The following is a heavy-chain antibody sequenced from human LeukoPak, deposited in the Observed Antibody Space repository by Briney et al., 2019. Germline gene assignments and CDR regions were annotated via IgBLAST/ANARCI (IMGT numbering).Heavy chain of an antibody. V-gene: IGHV3-9*01. Sequence: PGRSLRLSCAASGFTFDDYAMHWVRQAPGKGLEWVSGISWNSGSIGYADSVKGRFTISRDNAKNSLYLQMNSLRAEDTALYYCAKDIVVVPAAEPYYYGMDVWGQGTTVTVSS. CDR1: GFTFDDYA. CDR3: AKDIVVVPAAEPYYYGMDV. D-gene: IGHD2-2*01. CDR2: ISWNSGSI. J-gene: IGHJ6*02.